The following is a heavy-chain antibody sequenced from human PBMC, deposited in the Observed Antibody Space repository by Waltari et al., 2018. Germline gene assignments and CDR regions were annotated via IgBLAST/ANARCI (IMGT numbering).Heavy chain of an antibody. D-gene: IGHD2-15*01. V-gene: IGHV1-69*08. CDR3: ARGGRGYDYGDY. CDR2: IIHIFGTA. J-gene: IGHJ4*02. CDR1: GGTLHSYA. Sequence: QVQLVQSGAEVKKPGTSVKVSCKASGGTLHSYAISWVRQPPVQGLVWLVSIIHIFGTANDAKKFQGRVTITADKSTSTAYMELGSLRSEDTAVYYCARGGRGYDYGDYWGQGTLVTVSS.